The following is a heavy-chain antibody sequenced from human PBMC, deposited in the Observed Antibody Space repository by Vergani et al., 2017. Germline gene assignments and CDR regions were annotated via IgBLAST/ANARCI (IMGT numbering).Heavy chain of an antibody. V-gene: IGHV3-21*06. Sequence: EVQLQESGGGLVKPGGSLRVSCAASGFSLSTYSINWVRQAPGKGLEWVSSISGRSNYIYYADSLKGRFTISRDNAKNSVYLQMNSLRAEDTAIYYCARKKYYDIKHYYQVEPFDYWGQGTLVTVSS. D-gene: IGHD3-9*01. J-gene: IGHJ4*02. CDR1: GFSLSTYS. CDR2: ISGRSNYI. CDR3: ARKKYYDIKHYYQVEPFDY.